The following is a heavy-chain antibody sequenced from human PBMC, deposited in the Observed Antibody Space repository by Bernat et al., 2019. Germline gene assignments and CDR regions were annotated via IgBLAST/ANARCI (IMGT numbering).Heavy chain of an antibody. CDR2: ISGSGGSV. CDR3: AKETLNTNSFVTIDY. J-gene: IGHJ4*02. CDR1: GFTFSSYA. Sequence: EVQLLESGGGFVKPGGSLRLSCAASGFTFSSYAMSWVRRAPGKGLEWVSAISGSGGSVYYADTVKGRFTISRDNSKNTLFLQMNSLRAEDTAIFYCAKETLNTNSFVTIDYWGQGTLVTVSS. V-gene: IGHV3-23*01. D-gene: IGHD2-8*01.